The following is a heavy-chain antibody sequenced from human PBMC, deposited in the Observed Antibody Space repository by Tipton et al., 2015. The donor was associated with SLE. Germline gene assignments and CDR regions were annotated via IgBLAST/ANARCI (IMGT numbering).Heavy chain of an antibody. V-gene: IGHV4-30-4*08. CDR3: ARGNSGFDY. CDR2: IYHSGNT. J-gene: IGHJ4*02. D-gene: IGHD1-7*01. CDR1: GGSISSGSYY. Sequence: TLSLTCTVSGGSISSGSYYWTWIRQPPGKGLAWIGFIYHSGNTFYNPSLESRLTMSVDTSKNQFSLMLTSVTAADTAVYYCARGNSGFDYWGQGTLVTVSS.